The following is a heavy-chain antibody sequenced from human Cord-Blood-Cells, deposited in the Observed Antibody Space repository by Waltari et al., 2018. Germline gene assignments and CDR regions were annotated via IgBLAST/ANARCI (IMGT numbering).Heavy chain of an antibody. V-gene: IGHV4-34*01. CDR2: INHSGRT. Sequence: QVQLQQWGAGLLKPSETLSLTCAVYGGSFSGYYWSWIRQPPGKGLEWIGEINHSGRTNYNPTLKSRVTISVDTSKNQFSLKQSSVTAADTAVYYCASYYYYDSSGYYFDYWGQGTLVTVSS. D-gene: IGHD3-22*01. CDR1: GGSFSGYY. J-gene: IGHJ4*02. CDR3: ASYYYYDSSGYYFDY.